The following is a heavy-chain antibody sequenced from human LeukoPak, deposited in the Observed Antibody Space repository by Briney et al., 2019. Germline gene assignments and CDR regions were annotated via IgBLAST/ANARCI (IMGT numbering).Heavy chain of an antibody. J-gene: IGHJ4*02. CDR3: SKHADYYESIGYHYLVY. D-gene: IGHD3-22*01. Sequence: GGSMRLSCAAAGSTFSSYAMSWVRQPPRKGLEWVSAISGSGSNTYYADSVKGRLTLPRDNSKNTLYLQMNSLRAEATALYYCSKHADYYESIGYHYLVYWGQGTLVTVSS. V-gene: IGHV3-23*01. CDR2: ISGSGSNT. CDR1: GSTFSSYA.